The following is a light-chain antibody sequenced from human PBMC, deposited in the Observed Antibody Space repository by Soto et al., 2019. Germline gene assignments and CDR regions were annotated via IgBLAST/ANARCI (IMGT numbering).Light chain of an antibody. J-gene: IGKJ1*01. V-gene: IGKV1-5*01. CDR3: QQYNNWT. CDR2: DAS. Sequence: DIQMTQSPSTLSASVGDRVTITCRASKSISSWLAWYQQKPGKAPKLLIYDASTLESGVPSRFSGSGSGTEFTLTISSFQPDDFATYYCQQYNNWTFGQGIKVDIK. CDR1: KSISSW.